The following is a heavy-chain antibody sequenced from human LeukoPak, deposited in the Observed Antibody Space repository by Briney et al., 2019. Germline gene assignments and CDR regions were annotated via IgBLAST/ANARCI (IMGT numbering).Heavy chain of an antibody. CDR3: TTDLHY. CDR1: GFIVSANF. V-gene: IGHV3-15*01. CDR2: IKSKTDGGTT. Sequence: GGSLRLSCEASGFIVSANFMSWVRQAPGKGLEWVGRIKSKTDGGTTDYAAPVKGRFTTSRDDSKNTLYLQMNSLKTEDTAVYYCTTDLHYWGQGTLVTVSS. J-gene: IGHJ4*02.